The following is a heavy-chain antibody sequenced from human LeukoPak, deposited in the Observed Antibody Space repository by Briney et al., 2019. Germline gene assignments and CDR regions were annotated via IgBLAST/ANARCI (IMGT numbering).Heavy chain of an antibody. V-gene: IGHV3-21*01. CDR2: ISSSSSYI. Sequence: GGSLRLSCAASGFTFSSYSMNWVRQAPGKGLEWVSSISSSSSYIYYADSVKGRFTISRDNAKNSLYLQMNNLRAEDTAVYYCARGRPGKISMIVVITPPAFDYWGQGTLVTVSS. D-gene: IGHD3-22*01. J-gene: IGHJ4*02. CDR3: ARGRPGKISMIVVITPPAFDY. CDR1: GFTFSSYS.